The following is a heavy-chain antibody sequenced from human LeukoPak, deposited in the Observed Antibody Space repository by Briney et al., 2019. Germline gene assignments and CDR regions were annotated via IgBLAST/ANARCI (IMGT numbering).Heavy chain of an antibody. Sequence: GRSLRLSCAASGFTFSSYGMHWVRQAPGKGLEWVAVIWYDGSNKYYADSVKGRFTISRDNSKNTLYLQMNSLRAEDTAVYYCVRESEYYFDHSASFDYWGQGTLVTVSS. J-gene: IGHJ4*02. CDR2: IWYDGSNK. V-gene: IGHV3-33*01. CDR1: GFTFSSYG. CDR3: VRESEYYFDHSASFDY. D-gene: IGHD3-22*01.